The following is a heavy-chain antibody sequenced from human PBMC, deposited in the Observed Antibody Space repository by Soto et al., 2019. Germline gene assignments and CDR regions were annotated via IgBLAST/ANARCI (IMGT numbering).Heavy chain of an antibody. CDR1: GGSISSSNW. V-gene: IGHV4-4*02. CDR2: IYHSGST. J-gene: IGHJ4*02. D-gene: IGHD6-19*01. CDR3: ARVTSIAVAGFFDY. Sequence: TSETLSLTCAVSGGSISSSNWWSWVRQPPGKGLEWIGEIYHSGSTNYKPSLKSRVTISVDKSKNQFSLKLSSVTAADTAVYYCARVTSIAVAGFFDYWGQGTLVTVSS.